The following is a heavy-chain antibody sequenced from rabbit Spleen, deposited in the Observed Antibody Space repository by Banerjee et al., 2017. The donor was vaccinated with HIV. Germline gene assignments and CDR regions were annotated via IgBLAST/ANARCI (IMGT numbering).Heavy chain of an antibody. D-gene: IGHD8-1*01. J-gene: IGHJ6*01. CDR1: GFSFSNGYV. CDR2: IAGGSSGFT. V-gene: IGHV1S45*01. CDR3: ARDTGSSFSSYGMDL. Sequence: QEQLEESGGDLVKPEGSLTLTCKASGFSFSNGYVMCWVRQAPGKGLEWIACIAGGSSGFTYSATWAKGRFTISKTSSTTVTLQMTSLTVADTATYFCARDTGSSFSSYGMDLWGPGTLVTVS.